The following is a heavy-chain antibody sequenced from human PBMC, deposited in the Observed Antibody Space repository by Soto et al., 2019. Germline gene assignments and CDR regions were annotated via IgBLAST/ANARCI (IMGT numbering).Heavy chain of an antibody. Sequence: PGGSLRLSCAASGFTFSSYAMSWVRQAPGKGLVWVSTISGSGGSTYYADSVKGRFTISRDNSKNTLYLQMNSLRAEDTAVYYCAKDISGYSPAYFDYWGQGTLVTVSS. J-gene: IGHJ4*02. CDR2: ISGSGGST. V-gene: IGHV3-23*01. D-gene: IGHD3-22*01. CDR3: AKDISGYSPAYFDY. CDR1: GFTFSSYA.